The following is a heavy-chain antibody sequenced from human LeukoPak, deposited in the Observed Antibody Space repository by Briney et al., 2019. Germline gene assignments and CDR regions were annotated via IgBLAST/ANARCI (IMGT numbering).Heavy chain of an antibody. CDR2: IYYSGST. CDR3: ARHQYDFWGLEGMDV. V-gene: IGHV4-39*01. J-gene: IGHJ6*02. D-gene: IGHD3-3*01. CDR1: GGSFSGYY. Sequence: SETLSLTCAVYGGSFSGYYWGWIRQPPGKGLEWIGSIYYSGSTYYNPSLKSRVTISVDTSKNQFSLKLSSVTAADTAVYYCARHQYDFWGLEGMDVWGQGTTVTVSS.